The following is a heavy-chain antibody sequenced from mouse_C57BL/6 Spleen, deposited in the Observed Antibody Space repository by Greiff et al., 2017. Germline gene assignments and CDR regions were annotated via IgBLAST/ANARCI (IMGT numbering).Heavy chain of an antibody. V-gene: IGHV1-18*01. CDR3: AIGSNHFDY. CDR2: INPNNGGT. Sequence: VQLQQSGPELVKPGASVKIPCKASGYTFTDYNMDWVKQSHGKSLEWIGDINPNNGGTIYNQKFKGKATLTVDKSSSTAYMELRSLTSEDTAVYYGAIGSNHFDYWGQGTTLTVSS. D-gene: IGHD1-1*01. J-gene: IGHJ2*01. CDR1: GYTFTDYN.